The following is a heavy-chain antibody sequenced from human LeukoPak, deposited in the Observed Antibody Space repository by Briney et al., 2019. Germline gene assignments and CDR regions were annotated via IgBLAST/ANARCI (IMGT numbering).Heavy chain of an antibody. J-gene: IGHJ4*02. CDR3: TRQAVDEEY. V-gene: IGHV3-9*01. CDR2: ISWNSGSI. D-gene: IGHD6-19*01. Sequence: GGSLRLSCAASGFTFDDYAMHWVRQAPGKGLEWVSGISWNSGSIGYADSVKGRFTISRDNAKNSLYLQMNSLKTEDTAVYYCTRQAVDEEYWGQGTLVTVSS. CDR1: GFTFDDYA.